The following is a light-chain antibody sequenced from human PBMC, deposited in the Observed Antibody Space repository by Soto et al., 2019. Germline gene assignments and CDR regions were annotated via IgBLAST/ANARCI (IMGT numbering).Light chain of an antibody. CDR2: EVN. CDR1: SSDVGGYNY. Sequence: SVLTQPPSPSGSPGQSVTISCPGNSSDVGGYNYVSWYQQHPGKAPKLMIYEVNKRPSGVPDRFSGSKSGNTASLTVSGLQAEDEGDYYCSSHAGSKRVFGTGTKVTVL. CDR3: SSHAGSKRV. J-gene: IGLJ1*01. V-gene: IGLV2-8*01.